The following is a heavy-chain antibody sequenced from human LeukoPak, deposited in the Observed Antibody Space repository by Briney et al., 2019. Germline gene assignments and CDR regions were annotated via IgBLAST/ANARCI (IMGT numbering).Heavy chain of an antibody. CDR3: VRWDSRGYCGDY. V-gene: IGHV3-48*02. Sequence: PGGSLRLSCSASGFTFSSFTMNWVRQAPGKGLEWVSYISSSSSTIYYADSVKGRFTISRDNAKNSLYLQMNSLRDEDTAVYYCVRWDSRGYCGDYWGQGTLVTVSS. CDR1: GFTFSSFT. D-gene: IGHD3-22*01. CDR2: ISSSSSTI. J-gene: IGHJ4*02.